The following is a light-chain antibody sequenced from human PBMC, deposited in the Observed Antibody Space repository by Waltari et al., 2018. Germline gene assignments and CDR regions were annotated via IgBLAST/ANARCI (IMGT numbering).Light chain of an antibody. CDR1: QVIRKS. CDR3: QQFYTTPLT. CDR2: DAS. J-gene: IGKJ4*01. V-gene: IGKV1-NL1*01. Sequence: DIQMTQSPSSLSASVGDRVTITCRASQVIRKSLAGYQQKPGRAPKLLIYDASRLQSGVPSRFSGSGSGTDFTLTISSLQPEDFVTIYCQQFYTTPLTVGGGTKVEIK.